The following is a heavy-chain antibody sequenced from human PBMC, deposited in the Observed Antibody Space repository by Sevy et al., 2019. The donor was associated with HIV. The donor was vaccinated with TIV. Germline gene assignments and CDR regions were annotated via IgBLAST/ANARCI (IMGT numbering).Heavy chain of an antibody. D-gene: IGHD2-15*01. Sequence: GGSLRLSCAASGFTFSDHYVDWVRQAPGKGLEWVGRIRNRPNSYTTEYAASVKGRFTISRDDSRNSVYLPTNSLKTQDSAVYYCVRGPNCGVGGCQQISPYCLDVWGKGATVTVSS. J-gene: IGHJ6*03. V-gene: IGHV3-72*01. CDR2: IRNRPNSYTT. CDR3: VRGPNCGVGGCQQISPYCLDV. CDR1: GFTFSDHY.